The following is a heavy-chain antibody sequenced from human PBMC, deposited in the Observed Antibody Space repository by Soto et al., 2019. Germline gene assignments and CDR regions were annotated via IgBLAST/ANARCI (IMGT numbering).Heavy chain of an antibody. CDR2: INNSGGRT. J-gene: IGHJ5*02. CDR3: AKARYGDYVWLDP. V-gene: IGHV3-23*01. D-gene: IGHD4-17*01. CDR1: GLTFSSYA. Sequence: EVQLLESGGGLVQPGGSLRLSCAGSGLTFSSYAMNWVRQAPGKGLEWVSVINNSGGRTHYADSVKGRFTISRDNSKNTLYLQMNSLRVEDTAVYYCAKARYGDYVWLDPWGQGTLVTVSS.